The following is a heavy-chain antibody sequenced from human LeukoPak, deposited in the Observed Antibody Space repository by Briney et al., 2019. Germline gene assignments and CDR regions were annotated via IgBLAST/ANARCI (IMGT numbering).Heavy chain of an antibody. CDR1: GFTFSSYT. J-gene: IGHJ4*02. Sequence: GGSLRLSCAASGFTFSSYTMSWVRQAPGKGLEWVSSISSSSNYIYYADSVKGRFTISRDNAKNSLYLQMNSLRAEDTAVYYCASGSGSYYLGDYWGQGTLVTVSS. CDR3: ASGSGSYYLGDY. CDR2: ISSSSNYI. V-gene: IGHV3-21*01. D-gene: IGHD3-10*01.